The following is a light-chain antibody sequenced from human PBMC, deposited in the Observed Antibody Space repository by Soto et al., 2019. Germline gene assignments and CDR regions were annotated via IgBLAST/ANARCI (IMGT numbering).Light chain of an antibody. J-gene: IGKJ1*01. CDR3: QQYGSSSWT. V-gene: IGKV3-20*01. Sequence: EIVLTQSPGTLSLSPGERATLSCRASQRVSSSYLAWYQQKPGQAPRLLIYGASSRATGIPDRFSGSGSGTDFIFTISRLEPEDFAVYYCQQYGSSSWTFGQGTKVEIK. CDR1: QRVSSSY. CDR2: GAS.